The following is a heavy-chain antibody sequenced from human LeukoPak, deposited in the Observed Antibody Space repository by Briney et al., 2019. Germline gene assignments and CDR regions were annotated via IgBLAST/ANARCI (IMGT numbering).Heavy chain of an antibody. CDR3: AREVGDHFTMVRGDIKERIDY. Sequence: SETLSLTCTVSGASISSDNNYWSWIRQPPGRGLEWIGYIHHSGTTYYNPSLESRVTISVDRSKNEFSLKLSSVTAADTAVYYCAREVGDHFTMVRGDIKERIDYWGQGALVTVSS. V-gene: IGHV4-30-2*01. J-gene: IGHJ4*02. D-gene: IGHD3-10*01. CDR2: IHHSGTT. CDR1: GASISSDNNY.